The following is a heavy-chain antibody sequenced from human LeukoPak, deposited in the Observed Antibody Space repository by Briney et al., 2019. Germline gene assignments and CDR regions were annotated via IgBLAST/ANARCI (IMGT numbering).Heavy chain of an antibody. V-gene: IGHV3-23*01. Sequence: GGSLRLSCAASGFTFSNSGMSWVRQAPGKGLEWVSTISDTGTTYYAESAKGRFTISRDKSKNTLSLQLSRLSAEDTAVYYCATGRRYGDYAGYWGQGTLVTVSS. D-gene: IGHD4-17*01. CDR1: GFTFSNSG. CDR3: ATGRRYGDYAGY. J-gene: IGHJ4*02. CDR2: ISDTGTT.